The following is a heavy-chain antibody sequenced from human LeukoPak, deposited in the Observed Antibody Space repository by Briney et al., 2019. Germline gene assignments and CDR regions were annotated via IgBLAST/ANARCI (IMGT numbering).Heavy chain of an antibody. J-gene: IGHJ5*02. CDR3: ARDRGGYCSSTSCYFYWFDP. CDR1: GFTVSSNY. D-gene: IGHD2-2*01. Sequence: GGSLRLSCAASGFTVSSNYMSWVRQAPGKGLEWVSVIYSGGSTYYADSVKGRFTISRDNSKNTLYLQMNSLRAEDTAVYYCARDRGGYCSSTSCYFYWFDPWGQGTLVTVSS. CDR2: IYSGGST. V-gene: IGHV3-53*05.